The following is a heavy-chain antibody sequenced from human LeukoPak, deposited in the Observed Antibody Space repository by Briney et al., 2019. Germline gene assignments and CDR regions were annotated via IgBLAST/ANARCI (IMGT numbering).Heavy chain of an antibody. J-gene: IGHJ3*01. V-gene: IGHV1-46*01. CDR3: ARVSRDCSSVNCYNDAFDL. CDR1: GYTFPTYY. Sequence: ASVKVSCKASGYTFPTYYMHWVRQAPGQGLEWVGIINPGAGSTSYAQKFQGRVTVTRDTFTSTVCMELRSLRSEDTAVYYCARVSRDCSSVNCYNDAFDLWGQGTMVTVSS. D-gene: IGHD2-2*02. CDR2: INPGAGST.